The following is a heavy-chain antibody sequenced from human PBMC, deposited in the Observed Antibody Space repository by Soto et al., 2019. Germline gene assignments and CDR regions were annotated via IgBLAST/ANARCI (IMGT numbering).Heavy chain of an antibody. J-gene: IGHJ4*02. Sequence: ASVKVSCKASGYTFTSYYMHWVRQAPGQGLEWMGIINPSGGSTSYAQKFQGRVTMTRDTSTSTVYMELSSLRSEDTALFYCARGSPDYGDYLDFDYWGQGTLVTVSS. V-gene: IGHV1-46*03. CDR2: INPSGGST. D-gene: IGHD4-17*01. CDR3: ARGSPDYGDYLDFDY. CDR1: GYTFTSYY.